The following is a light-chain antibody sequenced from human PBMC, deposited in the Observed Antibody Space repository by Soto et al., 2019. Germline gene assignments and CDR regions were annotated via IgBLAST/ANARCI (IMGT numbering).Light chain of an antibody. CDR1: QRIASY. V-gene: IGKV3-11*01. CDR2: DSS. Sequence: EIVLTQSPDTLSLSPGERATLSCRASQRIASYLAWYQQKPGQAPRLLIYDSSKRATDTPARFRGSGSGTDFTLTINNVEPEDFAVYYCQQRSNWAFDFGPGTRVDIK. J-gene: IGKJ3*01. CDR3: QQRSNWAFD.